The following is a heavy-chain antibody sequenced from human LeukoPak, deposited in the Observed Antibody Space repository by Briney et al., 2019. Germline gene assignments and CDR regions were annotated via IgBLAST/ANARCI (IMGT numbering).Heavy chain of an antibody. V-gene: IGHV3-23*01. CDR3: AKVLTTGRSYWYGMDV. CDR2: ISNNAANS. J-gene: IGHJ6*02. D-gene: IGHD4-11*01. Sequence: GGSLRLSCAASGFTFNSYPMIWVRQAPERGLEGVSCISNNAANSYYLDSVKGRFTISRDNSKNMVFLQMNSLRVEDTAVYYCAKVLTTGRSYWYGMDVWGQGTAVTV. CDR1: GFTFNSYP.